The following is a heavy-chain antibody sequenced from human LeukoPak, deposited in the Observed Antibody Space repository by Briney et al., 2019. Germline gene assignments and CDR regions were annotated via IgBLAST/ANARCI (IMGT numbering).Heavy chain of an antibody. J-gene: IGHJ4*02. D-gene: IGHD2-2*01. CDR2: IYYSGST. CDR1: GGSISSGDYY. CDR3: ARGPFLYAPFDY. Sequence: PSQTLSLTCTVSGGSISSGDYYWSWIRQPPGKGLEWIGYIYYSGSTYYNPSLKSRVTISVDASKNQFSLKLSSVTAADTAVYYCARGPFLYAPFDYWGQGTLVTVSS. V-gene: IGHV4-30-4*01.